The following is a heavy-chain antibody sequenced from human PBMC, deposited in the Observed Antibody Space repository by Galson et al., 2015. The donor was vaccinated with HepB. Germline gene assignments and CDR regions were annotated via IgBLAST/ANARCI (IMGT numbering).Heavy chain of an antibody. CDR1: GYTFTGYY. CDR3: ARDKRITMVRGAYDAFDI. CDR2: INPNSGGT. D-gene: IGHD3-10*01. Sequence: SVKVSCKASGYTFTGYYMHWVRQAPGQGLEWMGWINPNSGGTNYAQKFQGRVTMTRDTSISTAYMELSRLRSDDTAVYYCARDKRITMVRGAYDAFDIWGQGTMVTVSS. V-gene: IGHV1-2*02. J-gene: IGHJ3*02.